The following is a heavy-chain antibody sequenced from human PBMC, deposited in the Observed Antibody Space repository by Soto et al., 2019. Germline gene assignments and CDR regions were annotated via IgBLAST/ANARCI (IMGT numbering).Heavy chain of an antibody. V-gene: IGHV1-2*04. CDR3: ARVSGAGITGTTSTDAFDI. CDR2: INPNSGGT. CDR1: GYTFTGYY. Sequence: ASVKVSCKASGYTFTGYYMHWVRQAPGQGLEWMGWINPNSGGTNYAQKFQGWVTMTRDTSISTAYMELSRLRSDDTAVYYCARVSGAGITGTTSTDAFDIWGQGTMVTVSS. J-gene: IGHJ3*02. D-gene: IGHD1-7*01.